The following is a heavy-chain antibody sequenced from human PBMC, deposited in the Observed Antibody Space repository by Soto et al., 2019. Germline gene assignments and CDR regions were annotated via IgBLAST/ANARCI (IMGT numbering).Heavy chain of an antibody. CDR3: ASSSSSWYRDY. CDR1: GGSFRHYY. CDR2: INHSEDT. D-gene: IGHD6-13*01. Sequence: QVQLQQWGGGLLKPSETLSLTCAVYGGSFRHYYWSWIRQSPGKGLEWIGEINHSEDTNYNPSLKRRVTISVDTSKNQFSLKLSSVTAADTAVYYCASSSSSWYRDYWGQGTLVTVSS. V-gene: IGHV4-34*01. J-gene: IGHJ4*02.